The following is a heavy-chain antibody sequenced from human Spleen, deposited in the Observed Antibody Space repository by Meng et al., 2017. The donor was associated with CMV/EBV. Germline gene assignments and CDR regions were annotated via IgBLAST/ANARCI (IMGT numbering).Heavy chain of an antibody. CDR1: GFTFSSYG. J-gene: IGHJ4*02. D-gene: IGHD6-13*01. CDR2: ISYDGSNK. V-gene: IGHV3-30*03. Sequence: QVQVLESGGGVVQPGRSRRLSCAASGFTFSSYGMHEIRQAPGKGLEWVAVISYDGSNKYYVDSVKGRFTISRDNSRNTLYLQMNSLRAEDTAVYYCARDLQLGGQGTLVTVSS. CDR3: ARDLQL.